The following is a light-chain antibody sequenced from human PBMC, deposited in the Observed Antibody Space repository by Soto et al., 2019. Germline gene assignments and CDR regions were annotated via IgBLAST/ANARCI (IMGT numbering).Light chain of an antibody. CDR3: QQRSDLPPYT. CDR1: QSVSSY. Sequence: EIVLTQSPATLSLSPGERATLSCRASQSVSSYLAWYQQQPGQAPRLLLYDASNSATGIPARFSGSGSGTGFTLTISSLEPEDFAVYYCQQRSDLPPYTFGQGTKLEIK. V-gene: IGKV3-11*01. J-gene: IGKJ2*01. CDR2: DAS.